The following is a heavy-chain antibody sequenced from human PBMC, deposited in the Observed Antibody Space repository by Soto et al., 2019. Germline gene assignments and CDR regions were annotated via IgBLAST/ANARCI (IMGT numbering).Heavy chain of an antibody. V-gene: IGHV3-74*01. CDR1: GFDFSDSW. J-gene: IGHJ6*02. CDR3: AKDRQLRYFDWLSQADYYYGMDV. D-gene: IGHD3-9*01. CDR2: IYSDGRST. Sequence: EVQLVESGGVLVQPGGSLRLSCAASGFDFSDSWMHWVRQAPGEGLMWVSRIYSDGRSTVYADSVKGRFTISRDNAKNTLFLQMNSLRVEDTAVYYCAKDRQLRYFDWLSQADYYYGMDVWGQGTTVTVSS.